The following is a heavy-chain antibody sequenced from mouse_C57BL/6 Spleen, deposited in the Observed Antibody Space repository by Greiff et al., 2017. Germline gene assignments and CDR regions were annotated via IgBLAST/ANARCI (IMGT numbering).Heavy chain of an antibody. CDR1: GFTFSSYA. CDR3: ARWGGNYAYYAMDY. D-gene: IGHD2-1*01. Sequence: EVQVVESGGGLVKPGGSLKLSCAASGFTFSSYAMSWVRQTPEKRLEWVATISDGGSYTYYPDNVKGRFTISRDNAKNNLYLQMSHLKSEDTAMXYCARWGGNYAYYAMDYWGQGTSVTVSS. V-gene: IGHV5-4*01. CDR2: ISDGGSYT. J-gene: IGHJ4*01.